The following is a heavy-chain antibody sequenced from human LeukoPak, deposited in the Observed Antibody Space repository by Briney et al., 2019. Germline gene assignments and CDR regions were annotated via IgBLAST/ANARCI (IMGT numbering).Heavy chain of an antibody. CDR2: ISSSSSYI. V-gene: IGHV3-21*01. CDR3: ARVFTMVRGGYYYYYMDV. Sequence: PGGSLRLSCAASGFTFSSYGMSWVRQAPGKGLEWVSSISSSSSYIYYADSVKGRFTISRDNAKNSLYLQMNSLRAEDTAVYYCARVFTMVRGGYYYYYMDVWGKGTTVTVSS. J-gene: IGHJ6*03. CDR1: GFTFSSYG. D-gene: IGHD3-10*01.